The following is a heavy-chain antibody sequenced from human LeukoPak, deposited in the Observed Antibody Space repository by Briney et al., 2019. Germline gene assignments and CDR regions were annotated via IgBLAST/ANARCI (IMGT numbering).Heavy chain of an antibody. V-gene: IGHV3-11*06. Sequence: GGSLRLSCAASGFTFSYYYMSWIRQAPGRGVEWVSYISSSSSYTNYADSVKGRFTISRDNAKNSLYLQMNSQRAEDTAVYYCARDLGSGSYSFYYYYGMDVWGKGTTVTVSS. CDR1: GFTFSYYY. CDR3: ARDLGSGSYSFYYYYGMDV. D-gene: IGHD3-10*01. CDR2: ISSSSSYT. J-gene: IGHJ6*04.